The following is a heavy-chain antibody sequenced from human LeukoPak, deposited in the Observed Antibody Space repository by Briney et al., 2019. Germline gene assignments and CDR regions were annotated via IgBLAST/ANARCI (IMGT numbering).Heavy chain of an antibody. CDR2: IYYSGST. V-gene: IGHV4-59*01. Sequence: SETLSLICNVSGGSISNYYWTWIRQPPGKGLEWIGYIYYSGSTNYNPSLKSRVTISVDTSKKHFSLKLSSVTAADTAVYFCAGTGLFFDYWSQGTLVTVSS. J-gene: IGHJ4*02. CDR1: GGSISNYY. D-gene: IGHD7-27*01. CDR3: AGTGLFFDY.